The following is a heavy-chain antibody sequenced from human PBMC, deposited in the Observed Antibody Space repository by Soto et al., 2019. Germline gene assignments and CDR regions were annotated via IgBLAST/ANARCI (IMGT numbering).Heavy chain of an antibody. J-gene: IGHJ3*02. CDR3: ARALVAAAVLHAFDI. Sequence: EVQLVESGGGLVQPGGSLRLSCAASGFTFSSYAMHWVRQAPGKGLEYVSAISSNGGSTYYANSVKGRFTISRDNSTNTLYLQMGSLRAEDMAVYYCARALVAAAVLHAFDIWGQGTMVTVSS. D-gene: IGHD6-13*01. CDR1: GFTFSSYA. CDR2: ISSNGGST. V-gene: IGHV3-64*01.